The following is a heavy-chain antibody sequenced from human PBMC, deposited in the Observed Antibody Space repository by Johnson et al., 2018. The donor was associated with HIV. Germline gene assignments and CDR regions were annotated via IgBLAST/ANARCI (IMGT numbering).Heavy chain of an antibody. CDR3: AKALYGSEAFDI. Sequence: VQLVESGGGLVQPCRSLRLSCAASGFTFDDYAMHWVRLGPGKGLEWVSGIGWNSGSIGYADSVRGRFTISRDNAKNSLFLQMNTLRTEDTALYYCAKALYGSEAFDIWGQGTMVTVSS. D-gene: IGHD3-10*01. V-gene: IGHV3-9*01. CDR2: IGWNSGSI. CDR1: GFTFDDYA. J-gene: IGHJ3*02.